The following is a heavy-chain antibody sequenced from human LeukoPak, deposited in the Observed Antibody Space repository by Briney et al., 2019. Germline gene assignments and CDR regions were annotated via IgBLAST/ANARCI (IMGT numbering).Heavy chain of an antibody. CDR1: GYTFTSYY. V-gene: IGHV1-2*02. CDR2: INPNSGGT. CDR3: ARDRNDFWSGYEFGY. Sequence: ASVKVSCKASGYTFTSYYMHWVRQAPGQGLEWMGWINPNSGGTNYAQKFQGRVTMTRDTSISTAYMELSRLRSDDTAVYYCARDRNDFWSGYEFGYWGQGTLVTVSS. J-gene: IGHJ4*02. D-gene: IGHD3-3*01.